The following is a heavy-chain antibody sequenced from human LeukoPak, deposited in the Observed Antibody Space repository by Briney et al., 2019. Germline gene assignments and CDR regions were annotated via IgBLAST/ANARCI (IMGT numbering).Heavy chain of an antibody. J-gene: IGHJ6*03. Sequence: GESLKISCKGSGYSFTSYWIGWVRQMPGKGLEWMGIIYPGDSDTRYSPSFQGQVTISADKSISTAYLQWSSLKASDTAMYYCARHLYSSSWSLYYYYYMDVWGKATTVTVSS. CDR2: IYPGDSDT. CDR1: GYSFTSYW. V-gene: IGHV5-51*01. D-gene: IGHD6-13*01. CDR3: ARHLYSSSWSLYYYYYMDV.